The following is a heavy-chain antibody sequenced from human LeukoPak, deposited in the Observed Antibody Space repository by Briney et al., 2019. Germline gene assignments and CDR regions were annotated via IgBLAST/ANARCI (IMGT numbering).Heavy chain of an antibody. V-gene: IGHV3-48*01. Sequence: LAGGSLRLSCAGSRFTFSTYNMTWVRQAPGRGLEWISFISSSSRSIYYADSVKGRFTISRDNAKSSLYLQMNSLRAEDTAVYYCSTDSSGYKSFDYWGQGTLVTVSS. J-gene: IGHJ4*02. CDR2: ISSSSRSI. CDR1: RFTFSTYN. CDR3: STDSSGYKSFDY. D-gene: IGHD3-22*01.